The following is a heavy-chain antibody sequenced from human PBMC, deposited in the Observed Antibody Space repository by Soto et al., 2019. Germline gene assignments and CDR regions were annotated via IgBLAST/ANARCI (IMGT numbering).Heavy chain of an antibody. D-gene: IGHD3-16*01. V-gene: IGHV1-2*04. Sequence: ASVKVSCKASGYSFAGFYIHWMRQAPGQGLEWVGSINSNSGATTYAQKFQDSVAMTRDTSVSTAYMDLNRLTSDDTAIYYCAIIMTHSDSFDIWGRGTMVTVS. CDR2: INSNSGAT. CDR3: AIIMTHSDSFDI. CDR1: GYSFAGFY. J-gene: IGHJ3*02.